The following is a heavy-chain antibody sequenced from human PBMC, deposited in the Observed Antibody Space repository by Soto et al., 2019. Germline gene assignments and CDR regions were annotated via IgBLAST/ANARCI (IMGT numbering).Heavy chain of an antibody. D-gene: IGHD4-17*01. V-gene: IGHV3-23*01. CDR1: GFTFSKFA. J-gene: IGHJ4*02. Sequence: LRLSCAASGFTFSKFAMSWVRQAPGEGLEWVSAISGDGGVTYYADSVKGRFTISRDNSKNTLYLQMSSLRAEDTALYYCAKARTTVSSYFFDYWGQGTPVTVSS. CDR2: ISGDGGVT. CDR3: AKARTTVSSYFFDY.